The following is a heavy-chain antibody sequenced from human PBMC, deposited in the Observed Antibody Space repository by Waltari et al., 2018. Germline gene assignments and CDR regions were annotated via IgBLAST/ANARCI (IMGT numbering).Heavy chain of an antibody. J-gene: IGHJ4*02. Sequence: QVQLQESGPGLVKPSETLSLTCAVSGYSISSGYYWGWIRQPPGKGLEWIGSIYHSGSTYYNPSLKSRVTISVDTSKNQFSLKLSSVTAADTAVYYCARLFSSGPHAYWGQGTLVTVSS. CDR3: ARLFSSGPHAY. CDR1: GYSISSGYY. V-gene: IGHV4-38-2*01. D-gene: IGHD6-25*01. CDR2: IYHSGST.